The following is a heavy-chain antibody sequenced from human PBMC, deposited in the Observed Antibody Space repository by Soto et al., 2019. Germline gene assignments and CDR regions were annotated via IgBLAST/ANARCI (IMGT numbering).Heavy chain of an antibody. V-gene: IGHV3-33*01. J-gene: IGHJ6*02. Sequence: QVQLVESGGGVVQPGRSLRLSCAASGFTFSSYGMHWVRQAPGKGLEWVAVMWYDGSNKYYADSVKGRFTISRDNSKNTLYLQMNSLRAEDTAVYYCARDDSSGWYGAWYYYGMDVWGQGTTVTVSS. CDR2: MWYDGSNK. CDR1: GFTFSSYG. D-gene: IGHD6-19*01. CDR3: ARDDSSGWYGAWYYYGMDV.